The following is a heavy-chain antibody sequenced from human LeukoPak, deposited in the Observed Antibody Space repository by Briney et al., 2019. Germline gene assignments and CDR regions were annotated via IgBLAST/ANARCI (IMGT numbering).Heavy chain of an antibody. CDR2: IIPIFGTA. J-gene: IGHJ6*02. CDR1: GGTFSSYA. Sequence: SVKVSCKASGGTFSSYAISWVRQAPGQGLEWMGGIIPIFGTANYAQKFQGRVTITADESTSTAYMELSSLRSEDTAVYYCARAPRSSGWHRSPYYYGMDVWGQGTTVTVSS. D-gene: IGHD6-19*01. V-gene: IGHV1-69*13. CDR3: ARAPRSSGWHRSPYYYGMDV.